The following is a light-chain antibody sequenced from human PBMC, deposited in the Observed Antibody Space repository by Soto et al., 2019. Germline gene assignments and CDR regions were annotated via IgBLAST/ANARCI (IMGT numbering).Light chain of an antibody. Sequence: VMTQPPATLSVSPGERATLSCRASQRVSSNLAWYQQKPGQAPRLLIYGASTRATGIPARFSGGGSGTECTLTISSLQSEDFAVYYCQQYNNWPPWTFGQGTKVDIK. CDR2: GAS. V-gene: IGKV3-15*01. CDR3: QQYNNWPPWT. J-gene: IGKJ1*01. CDR1: QRVSSN.